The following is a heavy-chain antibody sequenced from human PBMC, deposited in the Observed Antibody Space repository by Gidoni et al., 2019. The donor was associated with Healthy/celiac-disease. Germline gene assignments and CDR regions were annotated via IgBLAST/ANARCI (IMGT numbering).Heavy chain of an antibody. J-gene: IGHJ3*02. CDR3: ARDIVVVPAASGAFDI. D-gene: IGHD2-2*01. CDR1: CGSIISSYW. CDR2: IYHSGST. Sequence: QVQLQESGPGLVKPSATLSLTFAVSCGSIISSYWWGWVLQPPGKGLEWIGEIYHSGSTNYNPSLKSRVTISVDKSKNQFSLKLSSVTAADTAVYYCARDIVVVPAASGAFDIWGQGTMVTVSS. V-gene: IGHV4-4*02.